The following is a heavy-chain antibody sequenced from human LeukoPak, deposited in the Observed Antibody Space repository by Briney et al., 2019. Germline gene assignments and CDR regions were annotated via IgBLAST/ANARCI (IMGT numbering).Heavy chain of an antibody. CDR3: ATYSRGVVVPAAINVDY. CDR2: ISSSSYI. Sequence: GGSLRLSCAASGFTFSSYSMNWVGQAPGKGLEWVSAISSSSYIYYADSVKGRFTISRDNAKNSLYLQMNSLRAEDTAVYYCATYSRGVVVPAAINVDYWGQGTLVTVSS. CDR1: GFTFSSYS. J-gene: IGHJ4*02. V-gene: IGHV3-21*01. D-gene: IGHD2-2*01.